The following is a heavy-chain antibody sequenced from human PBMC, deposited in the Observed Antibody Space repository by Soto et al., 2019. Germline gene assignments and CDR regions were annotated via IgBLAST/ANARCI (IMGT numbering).Heavy chain of an antibody. CDR3: ARLVVTATNYYYYGMDV. CDR1: GGSISSGGYS. J-gene: IGHJ6*02. V-gene: IGHV4-30-2*01. D-gene: IGHD2-21*02. Sequence: PSETLFLTCAVSGGSISSGGYSWSWIRQPPGKGLEWIGYIYHSGSTYYNPSLKSRVTISVDRSKNQFSLKLSSVTAADTAVYYCARLVVTATNYYYYGMDVWGQGTTVTVSS. CDR2: IYHSGST.